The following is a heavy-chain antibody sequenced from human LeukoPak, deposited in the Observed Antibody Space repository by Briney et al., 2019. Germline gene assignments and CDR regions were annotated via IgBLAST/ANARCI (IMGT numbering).Heavy chain of an antibody. Sequence: ASVKVSCKASGYTFTGYYMHWVRQAPGQGLEWVGWINPYSGSTSYAQKFQGRVTMTRDTSISTAYMELSRLRSDDTAVYYCVRESLGMDVWGQGTAVTVS. D-gene: IGHD1-26*01. CDR1: GYTFTGYY. V-gene: IGHV1-2*02. J-gene: IGHJ6*02. CDR3: VRESLGMDV. CDR2: INPYSGST.